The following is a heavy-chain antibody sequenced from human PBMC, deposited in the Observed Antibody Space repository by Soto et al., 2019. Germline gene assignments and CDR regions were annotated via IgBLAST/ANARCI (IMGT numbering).Heavy chain of an antibody. J-gene: IGHJ6*02. CDR3: ARDLRSIAAIYYYGMDV. Sequence: QVQLVQSGAEVKKPGASVKVSCKASGYTFTGYYMHWVRQAPGQGLEWMGWINPNSGGTNYAQKFQGRVTMTRDTSISTAYMELSRLRSDDTAVYYCARDLRSIAAIYYYGMDVWGQGTTVTVSS. V-gene: IGHV1-2*02. CDR2: INPNSGGT. D-gene: IGHD2-2*02. CDR1: GYTFTGYY.